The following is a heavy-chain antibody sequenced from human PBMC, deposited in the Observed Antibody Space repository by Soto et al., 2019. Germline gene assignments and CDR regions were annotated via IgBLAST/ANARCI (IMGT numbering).Heavy chain of an antibody. V-gene: IGHV4-39*01. Sequence: SETLSLTCTVSGGSISSSSYCWGWIRQPPGKGLEWIGSIYYSGSTYYGPSLKSRVTMSVDTSKNQFPLKLSSVTAADTAVYYCARVVVSSNYYYYDGLDVWGRGTTVTVSS. CDR2: IYYSGST. D-gene: IGHD3-22*01. CDR1: GGSISSSSYC. CDR3: ARVVVSSNYYYYDGLDV. J-gene: IGHJ6*02.